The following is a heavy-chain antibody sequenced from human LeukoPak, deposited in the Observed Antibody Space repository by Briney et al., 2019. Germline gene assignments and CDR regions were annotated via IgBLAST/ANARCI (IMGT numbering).Heavy chain of an antibody. J-gene: IGHJ4*02. V-gene: IGHV4-4*07. CDR2: IYTSGST. CDR3: ASWEDYGDYHDY. D-gene: IGHD4-17*01. Sequence: SETLSLTCTVSGGSISSYYWSWIRQPAGKGLEWIGRIYTSGSTNYNPSLKSRVTISVGTSKNQFSLMLSSVTAADTAVYYCASWEDYGDYHDYWGQGTLVTVSS. CDR1: GGSISSYY.